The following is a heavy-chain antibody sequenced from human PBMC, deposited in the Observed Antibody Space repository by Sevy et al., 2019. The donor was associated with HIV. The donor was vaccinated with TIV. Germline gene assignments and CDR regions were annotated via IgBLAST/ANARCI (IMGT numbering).Heavy chain of an antibody. CDR3: ASGHSNYSPTDY. J-gene: IGHJ4*02. CDR2: INQDGSEK. D-gene: IGHD4-4*01. CDR1: GFTFSNYW. Sequence: GGSLILSCAASGFTFSNYWMNWVRHAPGKGLEWVANINQDGSEKYYVDSMKGRFTISRDNAKNSLYLQMNSLRAEDTAVYYCASGHSNYSPTDYWGQGTLVTVSS. V-gene: IGHV3-7*01.